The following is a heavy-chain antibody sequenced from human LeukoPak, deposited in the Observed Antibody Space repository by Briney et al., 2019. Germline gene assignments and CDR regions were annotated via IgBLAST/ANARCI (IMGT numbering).Heavy chain of an antibody. Sequence: SETLSLTYTVSGGSITSGEYYWSWIRQPPGKALEWLGYIYYSGSTYYNPSLKRRVTISVDTSKNQFSLKLSSVTAADTAVYYCARRDGDYWYFDLWGRGTLVTVSS. CDR2: IYYSGST. V-gene: IGHV4-30-4*01. J-gene: IGHJ2*01. CDR3: ARRDGDYWYFDL. CDR1: GGSITSGEYY. D-gene: IGHD4-17*01.